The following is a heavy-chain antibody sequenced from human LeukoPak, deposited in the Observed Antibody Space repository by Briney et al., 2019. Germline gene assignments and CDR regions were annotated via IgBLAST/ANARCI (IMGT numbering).Heavy chain of an antibody. V-gene: IGHV4-34*01. CDR1: GGSFSGYY. Sequence: SETLSLTCAVYGGSFSGYYWSWIRQPPGKGLEWIGEINHSGSTNYNPSLKSRVTISVDKSKNQFSLKLSSVTAADTAVYYCASFADTAMIDYWGQGTLVTVSS. D-gene: IGHD5-18*01. J-gene: IGHJ4*02. CDR2: INHSGST. CDR3: ASFADTAMIDY.